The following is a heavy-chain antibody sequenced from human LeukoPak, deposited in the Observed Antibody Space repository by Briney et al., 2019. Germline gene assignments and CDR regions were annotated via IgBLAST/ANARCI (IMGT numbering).Heavy chain of an antibody. CDR3: ARGEDSGYEPDFDY. CDR2: IYYSGST. J-gene: IGHJ4*02. CDR1: GGSISSGGYY. V-gene: IGHV4-31*03. Sequence: SETLSLTCTVSGGSISSGGYYWSWIRQHPGKGLEWIGYIYYSGSTYYNPSLKSRVTISVDTSKNQFSLKLSSVTAADTAVYYCARGEDSGYEPDFDYWGQGTLVTASS. D-gene: IGHD5-12*01.